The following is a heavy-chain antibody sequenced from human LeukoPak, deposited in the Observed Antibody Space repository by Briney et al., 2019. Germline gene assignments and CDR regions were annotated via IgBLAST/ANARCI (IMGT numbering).Heavy chain of an antibody. CDR2: VSDTGRA. Sequence: SETLSLTCTVSIGSLNTYFWTWVRQPAGKGLEWIGRVSDTGRAYYNPSLEGRVTISLDTSKNQFSLKVTSVTAADTAVYYCARGKEMTRTSGYYSFDFWGQGTLVSVSS. J-gene: IGHJ4*02. CDR3: ARGKEMTRTSGYYSFDF. V-gene: IGHV4-4*07. CDR1: IGSLNTYF. D-gene: IGHD3-9*01.